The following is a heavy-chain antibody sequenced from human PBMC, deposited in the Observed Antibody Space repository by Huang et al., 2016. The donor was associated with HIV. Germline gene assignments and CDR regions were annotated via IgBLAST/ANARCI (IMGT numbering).Heavy chain of an antibody. CDR2: INGEGRST. J-gene: IGHJ4*02. V-gene: IGHV3-74*01. CDR3: ARDPRIQSWLNFFDY. CDR1: GFSISSYW. Sequence: EVQLVESGGGLVQPGGSLRLSCAASGFSISSYWMHWGRQAPGKGLVWVSRINGEGRSTSYADSVKGRFTSSRDNAKNTLYLQMNSLRAEDTAVYYCARDPRIQSWLNFFDYWGQGTLVSVSS. D-gene: IGHD3-22*01.